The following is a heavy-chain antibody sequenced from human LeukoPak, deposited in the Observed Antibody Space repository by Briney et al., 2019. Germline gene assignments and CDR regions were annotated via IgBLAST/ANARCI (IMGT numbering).Heavy chain of an antibody. CDR3: ASLYSCYFDI. CDR2: IIPILGIA. D-gene: IGHD2-21*01. Sequence: SVNLSCNSSGASFSSYAISWVRHAPGQGLEWRGRIIPILGIAKSAQKLQSRVTITADKSTSTPYMELSSLRSEGTAVYYCASLYSCYFDIWGEGTLVTVSS. V-gene: IGHV1-69*04. J-gene: IGHJ4*02. CDR1: GASFSSYA.